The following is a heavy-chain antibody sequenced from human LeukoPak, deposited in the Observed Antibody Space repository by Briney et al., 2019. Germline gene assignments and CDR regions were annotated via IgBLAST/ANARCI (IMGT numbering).Heavy chain of an antibody. CDR3: ANIRDFWSGYPYYFDY. CDR2: ISGSGGST. CDR1: GFTFSSYA. V-gene: IGHV3-23*01. Sequence: PGGSLRLSCAASGFTFSSYAMSWVRQAPGKGLEWVSAISGSGGSTYYADSVKGRFTISRDNSKNTLYLQMNSLRAEDTAVYYCANIRDFWSGYPYYFDYWGQGTLVTVSS. J-gene: IGHJ4*02. D-gene: IGHD3-3*01.